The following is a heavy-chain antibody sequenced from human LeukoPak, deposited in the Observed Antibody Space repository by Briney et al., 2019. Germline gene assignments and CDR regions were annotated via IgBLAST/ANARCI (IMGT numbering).Heavy chain of an antibody. V-gene: IGHV3-7*01. D-gene: IGHD4-23*01. J-gene: IGHJ4*02. CDR3: ARDGVHYGGKKGFDY. CDR1: GFTFSSYW. CDR2: IKKDGSEK. Sequence: GGSLRLSCAASGFTFSSYWMSWVRQAPGKGLEWVASIKKDGSEKYYVDSVRGRFTIFRDNAKNSLYLQMNSLRAEDTAVYYCARDGVHYGGKKGFDYWGQGTLVTVSS.